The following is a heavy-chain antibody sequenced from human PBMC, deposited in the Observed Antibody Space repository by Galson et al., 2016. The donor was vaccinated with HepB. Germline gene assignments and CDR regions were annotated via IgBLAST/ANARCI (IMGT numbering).Heavy chain of an antibody. V-gene: IGHV3-15*01. Sequence: KGRFTISRDDSKNTLYLQMNSLKTEDTAVYYCTAGPGLRYFGWLLPFDYWGQGTLVTVSS. D-gene: IGHD3-9*01. J-gene: IGHJ4*02. CDR3: TAGPGLRYFGWLLPFDY.